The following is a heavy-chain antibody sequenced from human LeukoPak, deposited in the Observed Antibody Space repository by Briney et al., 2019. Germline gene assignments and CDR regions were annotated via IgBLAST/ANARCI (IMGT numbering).Heavy chain of an antibody. D-gene: IGHD4-17*01. Sequence: SETLSLTCTVSGVSISSSSYYWSWIRQPPGKGLERIGTISYSGSTFYNPSLKSRATISVDTSKNQFSLKLSSVTAADTAVYYCARTNGDYLHYYGMDVWGQGTTVTVSS. CDR1: GVSISSSSYY. J-gene: IGHJ6*02. CDR3: ARTNGDYLHYYGMDV. V-gene: IGHV4-39*01. CDR2: ISYSGST.